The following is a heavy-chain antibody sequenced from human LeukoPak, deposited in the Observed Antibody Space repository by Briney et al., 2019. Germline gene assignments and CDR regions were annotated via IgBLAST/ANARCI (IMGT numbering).Heavy chain of an antibody. V-gene: IGHV3-48*01. CDR3: ARDTKYAFDN. D-gene: IGHD2-2*01. J-gene: IGHJ4*02. Sequence: GGSLRLSCAASGFTFSSYSMNWVRQAPGKGREWISYIGISSGNTKYADSVKGRFTISGDKAKNSVYLQMNSLRVEDTAVYYCARDTKYAFDNWGQGTLVTVSS. CDR1: GFTFSSYS. CDR2: IGISSGNT.